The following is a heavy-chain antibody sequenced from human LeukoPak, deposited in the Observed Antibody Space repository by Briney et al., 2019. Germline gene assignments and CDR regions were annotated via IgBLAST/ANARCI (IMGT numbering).Heavy chain of an antibody. D-gene: IGHD6-6*01. CDR1: GFTFSSYA. CDR3: ARDDTSIALY. Sequence: PGGSLRLSCAASGFTFSSYAMHWVRQAPGKGLEWVAVISYDGSNKYYADSVKGRFTISRDNSKNTLYLQMSSLRAEDTAVYYCARDDTSIALYWGQGTLVTVSS. V-gene: IGHV3-30-3*01. J-gene: IGHJ4*02. CDR2: ISYDGSNK.